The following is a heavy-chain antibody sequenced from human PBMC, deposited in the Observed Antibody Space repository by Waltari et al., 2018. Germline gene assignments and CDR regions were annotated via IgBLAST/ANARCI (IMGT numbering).Heavy chain of an antibody. CDR1: GGSISSYY. Sequence: QVQLQESGPGLVKPSETLSLTCTVSGGSISSYYWSWIRQPPGKGLDWIGYIYYSGSTNYNPSLKSRVTISVDTSKNQFSLKLSSVTAADTAVYYCARGVSGTTGVYYYYYMDVWGKGTTVTISS. D-gene: IGHD4-17*01. CDR3: ARGVSGTTGVYYYYYMDV. V-gene: IGHV4-59*01. J-gene: IGHJ6*03. CDR2: IYYSGST.